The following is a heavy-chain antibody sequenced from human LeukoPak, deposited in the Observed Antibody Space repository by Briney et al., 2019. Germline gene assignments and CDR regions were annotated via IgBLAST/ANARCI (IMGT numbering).Heavy chain of an antibody. CDR2: ISGSGGST. Sequence: GGSLRLSCAASGFTFTSYAMSWVRQAPGKGLEWVSAISGSGGSTYYADSVKGRFTISIDNSKSTLCLQMNSLRAEDTAVYYCAKDPRVGSRVATPCHWGQGTLVTVSS. CDR1: GFTFTSYA. D-gene: IGHD5-24*01. V-gene: IGHV3-23*01. J-gene: IGHJ4*02. CDR3: AKDPRVGSRVATPCH.